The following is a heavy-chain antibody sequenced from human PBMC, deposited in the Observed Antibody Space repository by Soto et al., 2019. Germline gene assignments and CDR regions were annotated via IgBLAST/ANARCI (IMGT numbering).Heavy chain of an antibody. J-gene: IGHJ3*02. CDR1: GFTFTSYA. D-gene: IGHD1-1*01. V-gene: IGHV3-23*01. CDR2: ISGSGGTT. Sequence: LRLSCAASGFTFTSYAMSWVRQAPGKGLEWVSVISGSGGTTYYADSVKGRFTISRDNSRTTLYLQMNSLRAEDTAVYYCANGKKRAFDIWGQGTMVTVSS. CDR3: ANGKKRAFDI.